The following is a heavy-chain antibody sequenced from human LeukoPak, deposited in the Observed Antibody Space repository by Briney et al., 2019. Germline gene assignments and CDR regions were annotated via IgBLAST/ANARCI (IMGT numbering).Heavy chain of an antibody. V-gene: IGHV4-59*02. J-gene: IGHJ4*02. Sequence: SETLSLTCAVSGGSVSAFYCNSIWQPPRKGLEWIGYIYYNGGTIYNPSLKSRVTISIDTSKNQFSLMLSSVTAADTAVYYCARDESYYYDSSGYRAGYFDNWGQGTLVTVSS. CDR2: IYYNGGT. D-gene: IGHD3-22*01. CDR3: ARDESYYYDSSGYRAGYFDN. CDR1: GGSVSAFY.